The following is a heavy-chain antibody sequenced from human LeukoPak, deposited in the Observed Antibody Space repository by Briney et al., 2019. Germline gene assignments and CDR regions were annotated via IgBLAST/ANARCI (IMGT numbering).Heavy chain of an antibody. CDR1: GFNFNIYS. D-gene: IGHD3-3*01. J-gene: IGHJ4*02. Sequence: GGSLRLSCAASGFNFNIYSMNWVRQVPGRGLEWIAYISSSSSKIHYADSVKGRLTISRDNAKNSVNLQMNSLSVEDTAVYYCARADLDYWGQGTLVTVSS. CDR3: ARADLDY. CDR2: ISSSSSKI. V-gene: IGHV3-48*04.